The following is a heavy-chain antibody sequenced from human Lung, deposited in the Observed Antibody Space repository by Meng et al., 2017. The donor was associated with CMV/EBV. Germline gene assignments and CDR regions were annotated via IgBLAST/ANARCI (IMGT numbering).Heavy chain of an antibody. J-gene: IGHJ6*02. V-gene: IGHV3-21*01. Sequence: LSLTCAASGFTFSSYSMNWVRQAPGKGLEWVSSISSSSSYIYYADSVKGRFTISRDNAKNSLYLQMNSLRAEDTAVYYCARVVVPATLGMDVWGQGTTVTVSS. CDR3: ARVVVPATLGMDV. CDR1: GFTFSSYS. CDR2: ISSSSSYI. D-gene: IGHD2-2*01.